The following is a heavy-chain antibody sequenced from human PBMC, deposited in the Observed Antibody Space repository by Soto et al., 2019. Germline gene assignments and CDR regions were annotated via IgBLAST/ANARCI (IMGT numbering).Heavy chain of an antibody. CDR3: VTWGGIEARNLDH. Sequence: GWSLRLSCSSSGFPFSNHAMHWVRQAPGKGLEYVSAINYNGGTTYYVDSVKGRFTISRDNSKNTLYLQMSSLKVEDTAMYHCVTWGGIEARNLDHWGQGTLVTVSS. CDR2: INYNGGTT. V-gene: IGHV3-64D*06. J-gene: IGHJ4*02. D-gene: IGHD6-6*01. CDR1: GFPFSNHA.